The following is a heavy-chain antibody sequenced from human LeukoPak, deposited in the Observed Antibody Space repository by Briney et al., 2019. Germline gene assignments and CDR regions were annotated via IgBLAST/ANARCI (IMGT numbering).Heavy chain of an antibody. CDR3: ARAVIVGATRGHFDY. D-gene: IGHD1-26*01. Sequence: GGSLRLSCAGSGITFSSYSMNWVRQAPGKGLEWVSYISSSSSYTNYADSVKGRFTISRDNAKNSLYLQMNSLRAEDTAVYYCARAVIVGATRGHFDYWGQGTLVTVSS. CDR2: ISSSSSYT. J-gene: IGHJ4*02. V-gene: IGHV3-21*05. CDR1: GITFSSYS.